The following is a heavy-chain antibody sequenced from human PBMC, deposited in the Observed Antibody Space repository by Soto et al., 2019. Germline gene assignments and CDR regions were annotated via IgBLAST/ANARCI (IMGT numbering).Heavy chain of an antibody. Sequence: SETLSLSCTVSGGSISSYYWSWIRQPPGKGLGWIGYIYSSGSTNYNPSLTSRVTISVXXXXXXFXLXLXXGPAAXTAVYYCARGIRYSSSWYYFDYWGQGTLVTVS. V-gene: IGHV4-59*01. CDR1: GGSISSYY. D-gene: IGHD6-13*01. CDR2: IYSSGST. CDR3: ARGIRYSSSWYYFDY. J-gene: IGHJ4*02.